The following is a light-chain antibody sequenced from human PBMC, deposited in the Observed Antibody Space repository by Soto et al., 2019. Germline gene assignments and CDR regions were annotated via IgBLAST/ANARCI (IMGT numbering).Light chain of an antibody. V-gene: IGLV2-14*01. CDR3: SSYAGSNNLV. CDR1: SSDVGGYNY. Sequence: QSVLTQPASVSGSPGQSITISCTGTSSDVGGYNYVSWYQQHPGKAPKLIIYEVSNRPSGVSNRFSGSKSGNTASLTVSGLQAEDEADYYCSSYAGSNNLVFGGGTKLTVL. J-gene: IGLJ3*02. CDR2: EVS.